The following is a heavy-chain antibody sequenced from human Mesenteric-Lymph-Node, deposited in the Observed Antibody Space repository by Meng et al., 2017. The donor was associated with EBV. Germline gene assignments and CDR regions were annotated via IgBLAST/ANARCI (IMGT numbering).Heavy chain of an antibody. D-gene: IGHD3-3*01. V-gene: IGHV2-5*02. CDR1: GFSLSTNGMS. J-gene: IGHJ4*02. CDR2: IYWDDDK. CDR3: AHSPVFWSGSIFDF. Sequence: QTTLKESGPPLVKPTQTLTLTCAFSGFSLSTNGMSVGWIRQPPGKALEWLALIYWDDDKRYSPSLKNRLTISKDTSKKEVVLTLTNMGPEDTGTYYCAHSPVFWSGSIFDFWGQGTLVTASS.